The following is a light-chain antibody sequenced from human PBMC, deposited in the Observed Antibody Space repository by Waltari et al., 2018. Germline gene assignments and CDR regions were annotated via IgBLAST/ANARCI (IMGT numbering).Light chain of an antibody. V-gene: IGLV3-21*02. CDR2: DDS. Sequence: SSVLTQPPSVSVAPGQTARISCVVNNIGSKIVNWYQQKAGQAPVLVVYDDSARPSGIPERFSGSNSGNTATLTISRVEAGDEADYSCQLWDSSPVFGGGTKLTVL. CDR1: NIGSKI. CDR3: QLWDSSPV. J-gene: IGLJ2*01.